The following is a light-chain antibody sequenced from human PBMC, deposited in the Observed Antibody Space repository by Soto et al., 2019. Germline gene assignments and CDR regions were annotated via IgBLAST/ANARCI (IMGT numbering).Light chain of an antibody. CDR3: QQYNNRPPFA. Sequence: AIRMTQSPSSLSASTGDRVTITCRASQRISSYLAWYQQKPGTAPKLLIYAASTLQSGVPSRFTGSGSGTDFDLTITCRRSEDVAVATCQQYNNRPPFAFGQGRQLEI. CDR1: QRISSY. J-gene: IGKJ5*01. CDR2: AAS. V-gene: IGKV1-8*01.